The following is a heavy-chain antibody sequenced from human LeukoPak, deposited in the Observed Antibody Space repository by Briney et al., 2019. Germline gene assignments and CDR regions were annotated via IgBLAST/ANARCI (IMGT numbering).Heavy chain of an antibody. CDR1: GDSISSHSW. CDR2: IHHGGST. Sequence: SETLSLTCVVSGDSISSHSWWTWVRQPPGKGLEWIGQIHHGGSTNFNPSLRSRVTTSVDKSKNQFSLKLSSVTTADTAVYYCASPRGSYCTNGVCYEDYYYYMDVWGKGTTVTVSS. CDR3: ASPRGSYCTNGVCYEDYYYYMDV. J-gene: IGHJ6*03. V-gene: IGHV4-4*02. D-gene: IGHD2-8*01.